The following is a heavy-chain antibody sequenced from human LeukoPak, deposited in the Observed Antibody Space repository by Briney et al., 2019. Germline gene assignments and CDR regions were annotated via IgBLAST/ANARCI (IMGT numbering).Heavy chain of an antibody. D-gene: IGHD3-3*01. Sequence: GASVKVSCKASGYTFTSYGISWVRQAPGQGLEWMGIINPSGGSTSYAQKFQGRVTMTRDTSTSTVYMELSSLRSEDTAVYYCARDRVGEDFWSGYNFYYYGMDVWGQGTTVTVSS. CDR2: INPSGGST. CDR3: ARDRVGEDFWSGYNFYYYGMDV. CDR1: GYTFTSYG. V-gene: IGHV1-46*01. J-gene: IGHJ6*02.